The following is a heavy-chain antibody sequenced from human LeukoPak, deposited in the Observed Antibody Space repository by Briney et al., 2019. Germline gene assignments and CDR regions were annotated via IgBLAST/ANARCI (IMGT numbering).Heavy chain of an antibody. CDR3: AKGLQQWWPFDALDI. V-gene: IGHV3-30*18. J-gene: IGHJ3*02. CDR1: RLTHSNYG. D-gene: IGHD5-18*01. Sequence: GRSLSLSCAASRLTHSNYGMHWVRQAPAKGLEWVALISFDGSKKYYADSVKGRFTISRDNSKNTLYLQMNSLIPDDTAVYYCAKGLQQWWPFDALDIWGEGTMVTVSS. CDR2: ISFDGSKK.